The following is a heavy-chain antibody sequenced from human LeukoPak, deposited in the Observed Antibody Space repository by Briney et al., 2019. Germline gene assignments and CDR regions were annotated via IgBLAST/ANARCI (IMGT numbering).Heavy chain of an antibody. Sequence: GGSLRLSCAASGFTFSSYSMNWVRQAPGKGLEWVSSISSSGSYIYYADSVKGRFTISRDNAKNSLYLQMNSLRAEDTAVYYCARGLYYYDSSGCGYWGQGTLVTVSS. CDR3: ARGLYYYDSSGCGY. J-gene: IGHJ4*02. CDR1: GFTFSSYS. D-gene: IGHD3-22*01. V-gene: IGHV3-21*01. CDR2: ISSSGSYI.